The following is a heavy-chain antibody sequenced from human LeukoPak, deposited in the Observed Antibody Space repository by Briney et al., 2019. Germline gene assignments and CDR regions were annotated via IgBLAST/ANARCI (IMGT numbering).Heavy chain of an antibody. D-gene: IGHD3-10*01. CDR2: ISSSGNTI. CDR3: AKSPGGAGDF. CDR1: GFIFSDHY. Sequence: KPGGSLRLSCAASGFIFSDHYMSWIRQAPGKGLEWTSYISSSGNTIYYADSVKGRFTIARDNAKNSLYLQMNSLRAEDTAVYYCAKSPGGAGDFWGQGTLVTVSS. J-gene: IGHJ4*02. V-gene: IGHV3-11*01.